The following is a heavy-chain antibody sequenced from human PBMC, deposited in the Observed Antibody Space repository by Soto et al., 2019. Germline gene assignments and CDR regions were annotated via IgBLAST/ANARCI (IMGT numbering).Heavy chain of an antibody. CDR2: ISDSGGSA. CDR1: GFTFSNYA. D-gene: IGHD5-18*01. Sequence: EVQLLESGGDLEQPGGSLRLSCAASGFTFSNYAMSWVRQAPGKGLEWVSGISDSGGSAYYADSVKGRFTISRDNSKNHLYLQMNSRRGEDTAVYYCAKGCGNTAMLVYFDYWGQGTLVTVSS. V-gene: IGHV3-23*01. J-gene: IGHJ4*02. CDR3: AKGCGNTAMLVYFDY.